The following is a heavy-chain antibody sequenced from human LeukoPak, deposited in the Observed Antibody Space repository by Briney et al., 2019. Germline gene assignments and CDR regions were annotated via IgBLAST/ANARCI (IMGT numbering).Heavy chain of an antibody. CDR3: ARDYYDSSGYYYRGKHVAFDI. Sequence: KPSETLSLTCTVSGGSISSYYWSWIRQPPGKGLEWIGYIYYSGSTNYNPSLKSRVTISVDTSKNQFSLKLSSVTAADTAVYYCARDYYDSSGYYYRGKHVAFDIWGQRTMVTVSS. D-gene: IGHD3-22*01. CDR1: GGSISSYY. V-gene: IGHV4-59*01. CDR2: IYYSGST. J-gene: IGHJ3*02.